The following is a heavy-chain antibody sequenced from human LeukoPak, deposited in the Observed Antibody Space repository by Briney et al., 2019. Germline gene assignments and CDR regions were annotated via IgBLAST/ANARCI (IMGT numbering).Heavy chain of an antibody. CDR1: GMTFSDHW. V-gene: IGHV3-74*01. Sequence: GGSLGLSCAASGMTFSDHWMHWVRQVPGKGLVWVSLIKTDGRTTIYADSVKGRFTISRDNGKSTLYLQMNSLRAEDTAIYYCTTGPSYGYEWWGQGTVVTVPS. CDR2: IKTDGRTT. D-gene: IGHD3-16*01. J-gene: IGHJ1*01. CDR3: TTGPSYGYEW.